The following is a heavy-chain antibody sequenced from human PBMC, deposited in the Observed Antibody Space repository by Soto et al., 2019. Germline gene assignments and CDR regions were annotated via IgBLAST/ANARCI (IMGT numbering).Heavy chain of an antibody. J-gene: IGHJ4*02. V-gene: IGHV4-34*01. CDR3: ARAGYSYGYYYFDY. Sequence: SETLSLTCAVYGGSFHGYYWSWIRQPPGKGLEWIGEINHSGSTNYNPSLKSRVTISVDTSKNQFSLKLSSVTAADTAVYYCARAGYSYGYYYFDYWGQGTLVTVSS. CDR1: GGSFHGYY. D-gene: IGHD5-18*01. CDR2: INHSGST.